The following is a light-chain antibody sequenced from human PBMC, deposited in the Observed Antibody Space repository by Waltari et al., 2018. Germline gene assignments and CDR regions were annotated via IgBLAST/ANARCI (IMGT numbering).Light chain of an antibody. J-gene: IGKJ5*01. CDR2: KVS. Sequence: DVVMTQSPLSLPVTLGQPASISCRSSQSLVHSDGNTYLNWFQQRPGQSPRRLIYKVSNRDSGVPARFSGSGSGTDFTLKISRVEAEDVGVYYCMQGTHWPPITFGQGTRQEIK. CDR3: MQGTHWPPIT. V-gene: IGKV2-30*02. CDR1: QSLVHSDGNTY.